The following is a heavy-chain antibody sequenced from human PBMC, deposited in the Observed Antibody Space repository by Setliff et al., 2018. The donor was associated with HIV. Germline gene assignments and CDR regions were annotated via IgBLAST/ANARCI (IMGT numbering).Heavy chain of an antibody. CDR2: LYTSGST. J-gene: IGHJ4*02. V-gene: IGHV4-61*02. Sequence: SETLSLTCTVSGGSISSGSYYWSWIRQPAGKGLEWIGRLYTSGSTNYNPSLKSRVTISLDTSKNQFSLNLSSVTAADTAMYYCARDSIAVAGIGHYFDYWGRGTLVTVSS. CDR3: ARDSIAVAGIGHYFDY. CDR1: GGSISSGSYY. D-gene: IGHD6-19*01.